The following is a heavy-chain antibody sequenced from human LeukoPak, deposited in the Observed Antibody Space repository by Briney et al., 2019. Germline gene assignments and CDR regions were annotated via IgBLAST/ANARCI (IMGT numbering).Heavy chain of an antibody. J-gene: IGHJ4*02. CDR2: ISGSGTYI. V-gene: IGHV3-21*01. CDR1: GFTFSNYN. Sequence: GGSLRLSCVASGFTFSNYNMNWVRQAPGKGLEWVSSISGSGTYIYYADSLKGRFTISRDNAKNSLYLQMNSLRAEDTAMYFCAAYYYGSGSRALDYWGQGILVTVSS. D-gene: IGHD3-10*01. CDR3: AAYYYGSGSRALDY.